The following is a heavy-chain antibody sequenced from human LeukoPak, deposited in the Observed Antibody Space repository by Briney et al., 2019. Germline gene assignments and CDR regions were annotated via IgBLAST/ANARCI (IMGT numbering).Heavy chain of an antibody. Sequence: GASVKVSCKASGYTFTSNYIHWVRQAPGQGLEWMGRINSNSGGTNYAQKFLGRVTMTRDTPISTAYMELSRLGSDDTAVYYCARAGTGNWNGEGLHYWGQGTLVTVSS. V-gene: IGHV1-2*06. J-gene: IGHJ4*02. CDR3: ARAGTGNWNGEGLHY. D-gene: IGHD1-1*01. CDR2: INSNSGGT. CDR1: GYTFTSNY.